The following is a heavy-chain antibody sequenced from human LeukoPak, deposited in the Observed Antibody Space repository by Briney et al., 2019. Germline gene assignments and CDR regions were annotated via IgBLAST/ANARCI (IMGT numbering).Heavy chain of an antibody. CDR2: INSDGRST. D-gene: IGHD6-19*01. CDR1: GFTFSRYW. J-gene: IGHJ4*02. Sequence: GGSLRLSCAASGFTFSRYWMHWVRQAPGKGLVWVSRINSDGRSTNYADSVKGRFTISRDNAKNTLYLQMNSLRAEDTAVYYCARDPDSSGWSSIEYWGQGTLVTVSS. CDR3: ARDPDSSGWSSIEY. V-gene: IGHV3-74*01.